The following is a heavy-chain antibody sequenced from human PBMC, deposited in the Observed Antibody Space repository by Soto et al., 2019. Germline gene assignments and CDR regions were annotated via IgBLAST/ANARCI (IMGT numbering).Heavy chain of an antibody. D-gene: IGHD2-15*01. CDR2: IIPILGIA. CDR1: GGTFSSYT. CDR3: ARVPYCSGGSCARFYYYMDV. Sequence: QVPLVQSGAEVKKPGSSVKVSCKASGGTFSSYTISWVRQAPGQGLEWMGRIIPILGIANYAQKFQGRVTITADKSTSTAYMELSSLRSEDTAVYYCARVPYCSGGSCARFYYYMDVWGKGTTVTVSS. J-gene: IGHJ6*03. V-gene: IGHV1-69*02.